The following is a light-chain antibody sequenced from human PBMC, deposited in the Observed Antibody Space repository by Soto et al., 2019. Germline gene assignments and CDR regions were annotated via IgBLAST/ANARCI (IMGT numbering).Light chain of an antibody. CDR1: SSNIGSST. Sequence: QSVLTQPPSTSGTPEHRVIISCSGTSSNIGSSTVNWYQQLPGTAPKLLIYGNDQRPSGVPDRFSGSKSGTSVFLAISGLQCEDEADYYCTAWDDRLSAVVFGGGTKPTVL. J-gene: IGLJ2*01. CDR2: GND. CDR3: TAWDDRLSAVV. V-gene: IGLV1-44*01.